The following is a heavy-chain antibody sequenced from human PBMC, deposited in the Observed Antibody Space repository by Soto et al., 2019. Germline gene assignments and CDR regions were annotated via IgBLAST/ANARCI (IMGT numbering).Heavy chain of an antibody. J-gene: IGHJ5*02. CDR2: INPNSGGT. CDR3: ARAVGYCSGGSCYRGWFDP. Sequence: EASVKVSCKASGYTFTGYYMHWVRQAPGQGLEWMGWINPNSGGTNYAQKFQGRVTMTRVTSISTAYMELSRLRSDDTAVYYCARAVGYCSGGSCYRGWFDPWGQGTLVTVSS. CDR1: GYTFTGYY. V-gene: IGHV1-2*02. D-gene: IGHD2-15*01.